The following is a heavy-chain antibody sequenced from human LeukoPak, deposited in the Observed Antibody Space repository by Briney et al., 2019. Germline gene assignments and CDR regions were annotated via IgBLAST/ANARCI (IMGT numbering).Heavy chain of an antibody. CDR3: ARWVSSGWYYYYGMDV. D-gene: IGHD6-19*01. CDR2: MNPNSGNT. V-gene: IGHV1-8*01. CDR1: GYTFTSYD. J-gene: IGHJ6*02. Sequence: ASVKVSCKASGYTFTSYDINWVRQATGQGLEWMGWMNPNSGNTGYAQKFQGRVTMTRNTSISTAYMELSSLRSEDTAVYCCARWVSSGWYYYYGMDVWGQGTTVTVSS.